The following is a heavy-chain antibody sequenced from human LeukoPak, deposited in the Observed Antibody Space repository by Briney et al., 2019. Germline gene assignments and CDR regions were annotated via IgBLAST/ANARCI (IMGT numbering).Heavy chain of an antibody. V-gene: IGHV4-39*07. D-gene: IGHD1-26*01. CDR2: IYYSGST. CDR1: GGSISSSSYY. CDR3: ARDSYPRGGATPYNWFDP. Sequence: PSETLSLTCTVSGGSISSSSYYWGWIRQPPGKGLEWIGSIYYSGSTYYNPSLKSRVTISVDTSKNQFSLKLSSVTAADTAVYYCARDSYPRGGATPYNWFDPWGQGTLVTVSS. J-gene: IGHJ5*02.